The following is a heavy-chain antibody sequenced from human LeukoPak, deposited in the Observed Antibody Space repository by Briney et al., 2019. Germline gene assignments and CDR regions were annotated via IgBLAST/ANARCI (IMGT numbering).Heavy chain of an antibody. CDR1: GGSISSYY. CDR3: ATDRYYYMDV. CDR2: ILSSGTT. V-gene: IGHV4-4*07. J-gene: IGHJ6*03. Sequence: SETLSLICSVSGGSISSYYWAWLRQPVGKGPEWIGRILSSGTTESDPSLKSRVTMSIDKSKNHLSLNLSSVTAADTAVYYCATDRYYYMDVWGKGTMVTVSS. D-gene: IGHD3-10*01.